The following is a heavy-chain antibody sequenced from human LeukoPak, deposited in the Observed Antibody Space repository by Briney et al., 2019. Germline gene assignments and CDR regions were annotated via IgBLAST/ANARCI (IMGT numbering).Heavy chain of an antibody. J-gene: IGHJ4*02. CDR1: GFTFSSYS. V-gene: IGHV3-21*01. D-gene: IGHD6-13*01. CDR2: ISSSSSYI. Sequence: GGSLRLSCAASGFTFSSYSMNWVRQAPGKGLEWVSSISSSSSYIYYADSVKGRFTISRDNAKNSLYLQMNSLRAEDTAVYYCARGVSIAVAGANDYWGQGTLVTVSS. CDR3: ARGVSIAVAGANDY.